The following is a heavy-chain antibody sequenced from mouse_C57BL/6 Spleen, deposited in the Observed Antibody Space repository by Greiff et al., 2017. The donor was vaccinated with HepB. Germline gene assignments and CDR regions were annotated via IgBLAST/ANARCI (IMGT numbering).Heavy chain of an antibody. Sequence: VKLMESGPGLVAPSQSLSITCPVSGFSLTSYGVDWVRQSPGKGLEWLGVIWGVGSTNYNSALKSRLSISKDNSKSQVFLKMNSLQTDDTAMYYCASRWYGSSSWFAYWRQGTLVTVSA. CDR2: IWGVGST. J-gene: IGHJ3*01. CDR1: GFSLTSYG. D-gene: IGHD1-1*01. CDR3: ASRWYGSSSWFAY. V-gene: IGHV2-6*01.